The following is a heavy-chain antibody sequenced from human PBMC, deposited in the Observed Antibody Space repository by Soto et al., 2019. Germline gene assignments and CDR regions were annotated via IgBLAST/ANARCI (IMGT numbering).Heavy chain of an antibody. V-gene: IGHV5-51*01. Sequence: GESLKISCKGSGYSFTSYWIGWVRQMPGKGLERMGIIYPGDSDTRYSPSFQGQVTISADKSISTAYLQWSSLKASDTAMYYCATTWGGYVWGSYGGARGGDAFDIWGQGTMVTVSS. CDR3: ATTWGGYVWGSYGGARGGDAFDI. D-gene: IGHD3-16*01. CDR2: IYPGDSDT. J-gene: IGHJ3*02. CDR1: GYSFTSYW.